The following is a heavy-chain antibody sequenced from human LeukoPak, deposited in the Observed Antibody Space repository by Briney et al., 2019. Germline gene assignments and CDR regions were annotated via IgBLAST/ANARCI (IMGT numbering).Heavy chain of an antibody. Sequence: AASVKVSCKASGYTFTGYYMHWVRQAPGQGLEWMGWINPNSGGTNYAQKFQGWVTMTRDTSISTAYMELSRLRSDDTAVYYCAKGLGIISPDAFDIWGQGTMVTVSS. CDR3: AKGLGIISPDAFDI. CDR1: GYTFTGYY. J-gene: IGHJ3*02. CDR2: INPNSGGT. V-gene: IGHV1-2*04. D-gene: IGHD7-27*01.